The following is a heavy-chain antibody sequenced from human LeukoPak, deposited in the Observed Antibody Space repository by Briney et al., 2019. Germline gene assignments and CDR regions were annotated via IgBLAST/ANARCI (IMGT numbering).Heavy chain of an antibody. J-gene: IGHJ4*02. CDR2: IYYSGSA. V-gene: IGHV4-39*01. CDR3: ASGISYYYDSSGYYPFDY. Sequence: SETLSLTXTVSGGSISSSSYYWGWIRQPPGKGLEWIGSIYYSGSAYYNPSLKSRVTISVDTSKNQFSLKLSSVTAADTAVYCCASGISYYYDSSGYYPFDYWGQGTLVTVSS. D-gene: IGHD3-22*01. CDR1: GGSISSSSYY.